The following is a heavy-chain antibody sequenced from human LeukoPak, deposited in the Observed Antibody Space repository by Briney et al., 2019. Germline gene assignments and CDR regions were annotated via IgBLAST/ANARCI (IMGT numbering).Heavy chain of an antibody. V-gene: IGHV3-48*04. Sequence: GGSLRLSCAASGFTFSSYSMNWVRQAPGKGLEWVSYISSTGTTIYYADSVKGRFTISRDNAKNSLYLQMNSLRAEDTAVYYCARDHMEWLPRYYYYMDVWGKGTTVTVSS. CDR3: ARDHMEWLPRYYYYMDV. D-gene: IGHD3-3*01. J-gene: IGHJ6*03. CDR2: ISSTGTTI. CDR1: GFTFSSYS.